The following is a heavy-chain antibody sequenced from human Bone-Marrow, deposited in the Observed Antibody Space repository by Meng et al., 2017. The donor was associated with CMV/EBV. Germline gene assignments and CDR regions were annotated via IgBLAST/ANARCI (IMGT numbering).Heavy chain of an antibody. J-gene: IGHJ4*02. V-gene: IGHV3-23*01. Sequence: GESLKISCAASGFTFDDYGMSWVRQAPGKGLEWVSGISNTGGNTYYADSVKGRFTISRDNSKNTLYLQMNSLRAEDTAVYYCAKFRGGIYYVYYFDYWGQGTLVTVSS. CDR2: ISNTGGNT. CDR3: AKFRGGIYYVYYFDY. CDR1: GFTFDDYG. D-gene: IGHD1-26*01.